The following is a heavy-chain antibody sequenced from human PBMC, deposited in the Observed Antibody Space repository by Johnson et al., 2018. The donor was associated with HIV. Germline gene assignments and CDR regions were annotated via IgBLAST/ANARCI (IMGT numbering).Heavy chain of an antibody. D-gene: IGHD2-2*01. CDR2: IRHDGSEK. Sequence: VQLVESGGGLVKPGGSLRLSCEASESTFSSYWMNWLRQAPGKGLEWVANIRHDGSEKYYLGSVKGRFTVSRDNSKNTLYLQMNSLRAEDTAVHYCARDRCSSTSCIDAFDIWGQGTMVTVSS. V-gene: IGHV3-7*03. CDR1: ESTFSSYW. J-gene: IGHJ3*02. CDR3: ARDRCSSTSCIDAFDI.